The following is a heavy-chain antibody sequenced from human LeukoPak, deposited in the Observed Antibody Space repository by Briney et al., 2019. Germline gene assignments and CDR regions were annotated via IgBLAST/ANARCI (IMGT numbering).Heavy chain of an antibody. CDR1: GGSISSGSYY. J-gene: IGHJ4*02. D-gene: IGHD6-19*01. CDR2: IYTSGST. CDR3: ARDLVNMGGWYDLDY. V-gene: IGHV4-61*02. Sequence: PSQTLSLTCTVSGGSISSGSYYWSWIRQPAGKGLEWIGRIYTSGSTNYNPSLKSRVTISVDTSKNQFSLKLSSVTAADTAVYYCARDLVNMGGWYDLDYWGQGTLVTVSS.